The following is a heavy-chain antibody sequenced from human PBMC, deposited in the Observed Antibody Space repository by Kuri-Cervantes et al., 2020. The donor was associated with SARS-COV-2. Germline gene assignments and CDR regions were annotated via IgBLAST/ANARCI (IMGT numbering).Heavy chain of an antibody. CDR3: AREVAAAGY. Sequence: GGSLRLSCEASGFTFWKYAMTWVRQAPGKGLEWVAVISGGGLTTYYADSAKGRFTISRDNSKNTVYLQTSSLSVEDTAMYYCAREVAAAGYWGQGTLVTVSS. J-gene: IGHJ4*02. CDR2: ISGGGLTT. CDR1: GFTFWKYA. V-gene: IGHV3-23*01. D-gene: IGHD6-13*01.